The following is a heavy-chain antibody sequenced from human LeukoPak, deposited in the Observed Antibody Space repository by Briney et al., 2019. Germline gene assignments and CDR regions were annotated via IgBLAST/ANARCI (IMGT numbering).Heavy chain of an antibody. CDR2: IHYSGST. J-gene: IGHJ4*02. CDR1: GYSISSGFY. D-gene: IGHD3-10*01. V-gene: IGHV4-38-2*02. Sequence: SETLSLTCTVSGYSISSGFYWGWIRQPPGKGLEWIGNIHYSGSTSYNPSLKSRVTISVDTSKNQFSLKLTSMTAADTAVYYCARGFRGPNFDYWGQGTLVTVSS. CDR3: ARGFRGPNFDY.